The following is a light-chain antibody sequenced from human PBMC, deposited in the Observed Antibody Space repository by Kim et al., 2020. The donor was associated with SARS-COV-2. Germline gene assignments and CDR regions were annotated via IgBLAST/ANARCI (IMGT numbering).Light chain of an antibody. J-gene: IGLJ2*01. V-gene: IGLV1-44*01. CDR2: DNN. Sequence: GQMTTSCSSGSTTNMASNYVNWYQHLPGTAPKLLIYDNNRRPSGVPDRFSGSRSGTSASLAISGLQSEDEGDYYCPTWDDSLRGAVFGGGTQLTVL. CDR1: TTNMASNY. CDR3: PTWDDSLRGAV.